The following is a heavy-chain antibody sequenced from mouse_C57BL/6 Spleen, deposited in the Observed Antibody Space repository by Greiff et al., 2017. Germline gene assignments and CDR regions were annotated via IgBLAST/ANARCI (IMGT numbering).Heavy chain of an antibody. CDR3: ASGDGYSNFDY. V-gene: IGHV1-72*01. CDR1: GSTFTSYW. J-gene: IGHJ2*01. Sequence: QVQLQQPGAELVKPGASVKLSCKASGSTFTSYWMHWVKQRPGRGLEWIGRIDPNSGGTKYNEKFKSKATLTVDKPPSTAYMQLSILTSEDSAVYVGASGDGYSNFDYWGQGTTLTVSS. D-gene: IGHD2-3*01. CDR2: IDPNSGGT.